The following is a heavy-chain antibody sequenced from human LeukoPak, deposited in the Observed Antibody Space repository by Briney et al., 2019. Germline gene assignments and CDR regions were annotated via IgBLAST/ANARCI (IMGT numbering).Heavy chain of an antibody. J-gene: IGHJ4*02. CDR1: GYSFTSYY. V-gene: IGHV1-18*04. CDR3: ARSGEERELLLYFDY. D-gene: IGHD1-26*01. CDR2: ISAYSGNT. Sequence: ASVKVSCKASGYSFTSYYMHWVRQAPGQGLEWMGSISAYSGNTNYAQRLQGRVTVTTDTSTSTAYMEVRSLRSDDTAVYYCARSGEERELLLYFDYWGQGTLVTVSS.